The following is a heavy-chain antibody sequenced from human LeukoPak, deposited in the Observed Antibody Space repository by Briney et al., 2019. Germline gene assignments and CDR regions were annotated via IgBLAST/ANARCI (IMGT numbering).Heavy chain of an antibody. D-gene: IGHD5-24*01. CDR3: ARASALATPPFAY. CDR2: INIDGSTS. V-gene: IGHV3-74*01. Sequence: PGGSLRLSCAASGFTFSSYWMHWVRQAPGKGLVWVSRINIDGSTSNYADSMKGRFTISRDNAKNAVYLQMNSLRVEDTAVYYCARASALATPPFAYWGQGTLVTVPS. J-gene: IGHJ4*02. CDR1: GFTFSSYW.